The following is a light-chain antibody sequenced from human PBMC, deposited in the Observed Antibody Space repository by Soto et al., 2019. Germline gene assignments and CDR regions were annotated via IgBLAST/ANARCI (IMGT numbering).Light chain of an antibody. CDR2: GNR. J-gene: IGLJ3*02. CDR1: SSNLGAGYD. V-gene: IGLV1-40*01. Sequence: QAVVTQPPSVSGAPGQRVTLSCTGHSSNLGAGYDVHWYQQLPGAAPQLVIFGNRNRPSGVPERFSGSKSGTSASLAITGLQAEDEADYYCQAYDYSLTASVFGGGTKLTVL. CDR3: QAYDYSLTASV.